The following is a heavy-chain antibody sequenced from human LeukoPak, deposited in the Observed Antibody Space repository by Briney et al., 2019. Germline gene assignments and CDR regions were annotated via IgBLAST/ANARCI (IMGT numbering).Heavy chain of an antibody. Sequence: ASVKVSCKASGYTFTSYDINWVRPATGQGLEWMGWMKPNSGNTGYAQKSQGRVTMTRNTSISTAYMELSSLRSEDTAVYYCARGVGAYYDFWSGYLPYYYYYYMDVWGKGTTVTVSS. CDR3: ARGVGAYYDFWSGYLPYYYYYYMDV. CDR1: GYTFTSYD. CDR2: MKPNSGNT. V-gene: IGHV1-8*01. D-gene: IGHD3-3*01. J-gene: IGHJ6*03.